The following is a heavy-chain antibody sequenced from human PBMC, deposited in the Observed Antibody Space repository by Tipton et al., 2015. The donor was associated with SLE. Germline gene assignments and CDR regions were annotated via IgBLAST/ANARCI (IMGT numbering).Heavy chain of an antibody. CDR1: GGSISSGGYS. CDR2: INHSGST. V-gene: IGHV4-30-2*01. D-gene: IGHD3-3*01. CDR3: ARAIFGVVGFGY. Sequence: TLSLTCAVSGGSISSGGYSWSWIRQPPGKGLEWIGEINHSGSTNYNPSLKSRVTISVDTSKNQFSLKPSSVTAADTAVYYCARAIFGVVGFGYWGQGTLVTVSS. J-gene: IGHJ4*02.